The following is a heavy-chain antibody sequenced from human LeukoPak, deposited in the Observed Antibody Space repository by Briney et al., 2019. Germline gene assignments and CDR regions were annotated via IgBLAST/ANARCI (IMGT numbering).Heavy chain of an antibody. CDR2: INPNSGGT. J-gene: IGHJ4*02. D-gene: IGHD2-2*01. CDR3: ARDIVVVPAARFVY. CDR1: GYTFTGYY. V-gene: IGHV1-2*02. Sequence: GASVKVSCKASGYTFTGYYMHWVRQAPGQGLEWMGWINPNSGGTNYAQKFQGRVTMTRDTSISTAYMELSRLRSDDTAVYYCARDIVVVPAARFVYWGQGTLVTVSS.